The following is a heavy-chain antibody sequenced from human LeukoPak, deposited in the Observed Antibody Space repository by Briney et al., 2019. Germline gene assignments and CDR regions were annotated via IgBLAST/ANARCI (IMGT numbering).Heavy chain of an antibody. CDR1: GFTFSSYA. CDR3: AKEKPPDSSGYHYYYYMDV. D-gene: IGHD3-22*01. CDR2: ISGSGGST. V-gene: IGHV3-23*01. J-gene: IGHJ6*03. Sequence: QPGGSLRLSCAASGFTFSSYAMSWVRQAPGKGLEWVSAISGSGGSTYYADSVKGRFTISRDNSKNTLYLQMNSLRAEDTAVYYCAKEKPPDSSGYHYYYYMDVWGKGTTVTVSS.